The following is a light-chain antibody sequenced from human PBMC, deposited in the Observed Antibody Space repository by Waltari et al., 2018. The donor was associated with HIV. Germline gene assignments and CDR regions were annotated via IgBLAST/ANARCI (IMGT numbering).Light chain of an antibody. V-gene: IGLV1-44*01. CDR3: ATWDDTPTGHVL. CDR1: TSNIGTNV. Sequence: QSVLAPPPSVSGTPGQRVTISCSGTTSNIGTNVVNWYQQVPGTAPKLLISSNNQRPSGVPDRFSGFKSGTSASLAINGLQSEDEADYYCATWDDTPTGHVLFGGGTKVTVL. CDR2: SNN. J-gene: IGLJ2*01.